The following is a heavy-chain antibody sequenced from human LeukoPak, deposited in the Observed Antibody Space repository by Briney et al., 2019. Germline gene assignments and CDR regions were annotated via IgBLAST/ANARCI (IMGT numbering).Heavy chain of an antibody. CDR2: ISHTEGT. CDR3: ARIRCGLSGSLCYNQ. Sequence: SETLSLTCGVFGVSINDYYWSWIRQSPGKGLEWIGEISHTEGTRYNPSLESRVTMSVGTSENQLSLKLIFVTAADTAVYYCARIRCGLSGSLCYNQWGLGTMLTLSS. V-gene: IGHV4-34*01. D-gene: IGHD2-21*01. J-gene: IGHJ4*02. CDR1: GVSINDYY.